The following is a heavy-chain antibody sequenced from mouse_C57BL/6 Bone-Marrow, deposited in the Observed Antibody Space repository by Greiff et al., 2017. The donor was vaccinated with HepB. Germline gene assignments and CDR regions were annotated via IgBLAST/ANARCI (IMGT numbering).Heavy chain of an antibody. Sequence: DVKLQESGPGLAKPSQPLSLTCSVPGYSITSDYWNWIRKFPGNKLEYMGYISYSGSTYYNPSLKSRISITRDTSKNQYYLQLNSVTTEDTATYYCARYPNNYSYYYAMDYWGQGTSVTVSS. V-gene: IGHV3-8*01. D-gene: IGHD5-2*01. J-gene: IGHJ4*01. CDR1: GYSITSDY. CDR3: ARYPNNYSYYYAMDY. CDR2: ISYSGST.